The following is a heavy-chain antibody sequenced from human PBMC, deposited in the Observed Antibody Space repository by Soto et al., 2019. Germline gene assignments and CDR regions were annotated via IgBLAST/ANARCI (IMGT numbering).Heavy chain of an antibody. CDR2: MNPNSGNT. CDR1: GYTFTSYD. D-gene: IGHD3-16*02. V-gene: IGHV1-8*01. Sequence: ASVKVSCKASGYTFTSYDINWVRQATGHGLEWMGWMNPNSGNTGYAQKFQGRVTMTRNTSISTAYMELSSLRSEDTAVYYCARGDDYIWGSYRYTRYYYMDVWGKGNTVTVSS. J-gene: IGHJ6*03. CDR3: ARGDDYIWGSYRYTRYYYMDV.